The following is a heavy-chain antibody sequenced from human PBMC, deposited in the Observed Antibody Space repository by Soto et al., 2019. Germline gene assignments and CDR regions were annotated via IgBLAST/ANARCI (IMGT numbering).Heavy chain of an antibody. J-gene: IGHJ4*02. CDR1: GFTFSSYA. Sequence: QVQLVESGGGVVQPGRSLRLSCADSGFTFSSYAMHWVRQAPGKGLEWVAVISYDGSNKYYADSVKGRFTISRDNSKNTLYLQMNSLRAEDTAVYYCARTPTTLAYCGGDCSYFDSWGQGTLVTVSS. V-gene: IGHV3-30-3*01. CDR3: ARTPTTLAYCGGDCSYFDS. D-gene: IGHD2-21*02. CDR2: ISYDGSNK.